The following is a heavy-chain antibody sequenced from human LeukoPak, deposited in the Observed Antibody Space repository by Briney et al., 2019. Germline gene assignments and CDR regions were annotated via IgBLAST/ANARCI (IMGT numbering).Heavy chain of an antibody. CDR3: AAAPGGNEFDY. D-gene: IGHD4-23*01. CDR2: IVVGSGNT. J-gene: IGHJ4*02. V-gene: IGHV1-58*02. Sequence: SVKVSCKASGFTSTSSAMQWVRQARGQRLEWIGWIVVGSGNTNYAQKFQERVTITRDMSTSTAYMELSSLRSEDTAVYYCAAAPGGNEFDYWGQGTLVTVSS. CDR1: GFTSTSSA.